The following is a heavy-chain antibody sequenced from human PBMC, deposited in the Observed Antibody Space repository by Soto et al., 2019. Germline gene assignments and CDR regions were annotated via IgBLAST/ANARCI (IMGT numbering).Heavy chain of an antibody. J-gene: IGHJ6*02. V-gene: IGHV3-30*18. CDR3: AKGFPAEYQLPAYYYYGMDV. CDR2: ISYDGSNK. D-gene: IGHD2-2*01. CDR1: GFTFSSYG. Sequence: PGGSLRLSCAASGFTFSSYGMHWVRQAPGKGLEWVAVISYDGSNKYYADSVKGRFTISRDNSKNTLYLQMNSLRAEDTAVYYCAKGFPAEYQLPAYYYYGMDVWGQGTTVTVSS.